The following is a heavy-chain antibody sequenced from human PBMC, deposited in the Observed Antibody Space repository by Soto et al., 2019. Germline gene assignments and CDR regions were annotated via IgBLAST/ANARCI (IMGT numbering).Heavy chain of an antibody. CDR2: IIPIFGIT. D-gene: IGHD1-1*01. Sequence: QAQLMQSGAEVKEPGSSVKVSCKASGGTFSGYAISWVRQAPGQGLEWLGGIIPIFGITNYAQKFQNRLTIAAAESSATVYMDLRSLTSEDSAIYYCASDPRSITGTTSSEDFQHWGQGTLVSVS. CDR3: ASDPRSITGTTSSEDFQH. CDR1: GGTFSGYA. V-gene: IGHV1-69*01. J-gene: IGHJ1*01.